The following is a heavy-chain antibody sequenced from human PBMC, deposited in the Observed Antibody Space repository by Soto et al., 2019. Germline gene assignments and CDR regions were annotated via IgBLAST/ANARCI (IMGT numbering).Heavy chain of an antibody. D-gene: IGHD3-9*01. Sequence: QVQLVESGGGVVQPGRSLRLSCVASGFTFNNYGIHWVRQAPAKGLEWVTVISYDGNTKYYADSVKGRFTVSRDNSKNTLYLQLNSLRPEDTAVYYCVKDYYDTLAGYYGPDYWGQGTLVTVSS. V-gene: IGHV3-30*18. J-gene: IGHJ4*02. CDR2: ISYDGNTK. CDR1: GFTFNNYG. CDR3: VKDYYDTLAGYYGPDY.